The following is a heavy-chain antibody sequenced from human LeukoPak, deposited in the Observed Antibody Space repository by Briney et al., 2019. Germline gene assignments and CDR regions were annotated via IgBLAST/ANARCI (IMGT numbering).Heavy chain of an antibody. V-gene: IGHV3-9*01. D-gene: IGHD1-14*01. CDR1: GFTFDDYT. Sequence: GGSLRLSCAASGFTFDDYTMHWVRQAPGKGLEWVSGISWNSGSIGYADSVKGRLTISRDNAKNSLYLQMNSLRAEDTALYYCAKDRRNDFDYWGQGILVTVSS. J-gene: IGHJ4*02. CDR3: AKDRRNDFDY. CDR2: ISWNSGSI.